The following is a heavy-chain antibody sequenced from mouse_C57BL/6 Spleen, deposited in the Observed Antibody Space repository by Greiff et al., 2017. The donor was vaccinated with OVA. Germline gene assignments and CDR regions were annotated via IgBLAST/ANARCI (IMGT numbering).Heavy chain of an antibody. V-gene: IGHV1-82*01. D-gene: IGHD4-1*01. CDR2: IYPGDGDT. J-gene: IGHJ4*01. CDR1: GYAFSSSW. Sequence: QVQLKQSGPELVKPGASVKISCKASGYAFSSSWMNWVKQRPGKGLEWIGRIYPGDGDTNYNGKFKGKATLTADKSSSTAYMQLSSLTSEDSAVYVCARGLGDYAMDYWGQGTSVTVSS. CDR3: ARGLGDYAMDY.